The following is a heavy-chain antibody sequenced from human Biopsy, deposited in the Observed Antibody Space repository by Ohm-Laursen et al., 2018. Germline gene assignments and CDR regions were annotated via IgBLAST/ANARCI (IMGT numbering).Heavy chain of an antibody. V-gene: IGHV4-31*01. CDR1: GGSISSGGSY. D-gene: IGHD3-22*01. J-gene: IGHJ5*02. CDR3: ARGDYFDSNGYFWFDP. CDR2: IFNSANT. Sequence: PSETLSLTCTVSGGSISSGGSYWSWIRQRPGKDLEWIGYIFNSANTYYNPSLKNLITISGDTSKNQFSLKLNSVAAADTAVYYCARGDYFDSNGYFWFDPWGQGTLVTVSS.